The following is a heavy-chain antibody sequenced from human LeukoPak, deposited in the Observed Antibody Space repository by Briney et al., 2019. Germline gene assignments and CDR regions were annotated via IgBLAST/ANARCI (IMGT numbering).Heavy chain of an antibody. Sequence: ASVKLSCKASGYTSTSYYMHWVRQAPGQRLEWMGIINPSGGRTTYTQNFQGRVTMTRDTSTSTVYMELSSLRAEDTAVYYCARAVVVPDHGRYYYYGMDVWGQGTTVTVSS. J-gene: IGHJ6*02. CDR2: INPSGGRT. CDR1: GYTSTSYY. D-gene: IGHD2-15*01. CDR3: ARAVVVPDHGRYYYYGMDV. V-gene: IGHV1-46*01.